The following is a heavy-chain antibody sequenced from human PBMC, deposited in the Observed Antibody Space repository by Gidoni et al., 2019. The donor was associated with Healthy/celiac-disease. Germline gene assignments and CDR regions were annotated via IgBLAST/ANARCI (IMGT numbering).Heavy chain of an antibody. J-gene: IGHJ6*03. CDR2: ISYDGSNK. D-gene: IGHD4-17*01. V-gene: IGHV3-30-3*01. Sequence: QVQLVESGGGVVQPGRSLRLSCSASGFTFSSYAMHWVRQAPGKGLEWVAVISYDGSNKYYADSVKGRFTISRDNSKNTLYLQMNSLRAEDTAVYYCARTGADYGDYVGDYYYYYYMDVWGKGTTVTVSS. CDR1: GFTFSSYA. CDR3: ARTGADYGDYVGDYYYYYYMDV.